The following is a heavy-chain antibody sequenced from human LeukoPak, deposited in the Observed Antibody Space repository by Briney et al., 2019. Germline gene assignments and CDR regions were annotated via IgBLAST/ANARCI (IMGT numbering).Heavy chain of an antibody. CDR1: GFTFSDYS. Sequence: GGSLRLSCAARGFTFSDYSMNWVRQAPGKGLEWVSYISILSSTTYYADSVKGRFTISRDNAENSLFLQMDSLRVEDTAMYYCARDLSGPSVYWGQGTLVTVSS. V-gene: IGHV3-48*04. D-gene: IGHD2-15*01. CDR3: ARDLSGPSVY. J-gene: IGHJ4*02. CDR2: ISILSSTT.